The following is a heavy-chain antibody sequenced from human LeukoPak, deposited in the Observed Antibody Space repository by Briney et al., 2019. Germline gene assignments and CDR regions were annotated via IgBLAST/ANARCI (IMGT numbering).Heavy chain of an antibody. D-gene: IGHD6-19*01. CDR3: AKVRWDNSGWYYLDY. CDR1: GFTFSSYS. J-gene: IGHJ4*02. V-gene: IGHV3-30*18. Sequence: GGSLRLSCAASGFTFSSYSMNWVRQAPGKGLEWVTVISYDGSNKYYADSVKGRFTISRDNSKNTLHLQMNSLRAEDTAVYYCAKVRWDNSGWYYLDYWGQGTLVTVSS. CDR2: ISYDGSNK.